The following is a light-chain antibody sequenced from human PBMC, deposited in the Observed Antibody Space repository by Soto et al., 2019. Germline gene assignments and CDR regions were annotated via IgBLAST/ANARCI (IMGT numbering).Light chain of an antibody. Sequence: DFQMTQSPSSLSASVGDRVTISCRASQDIGTFLNWYQQKPGKPPNLLIYAASNLLSGVSSRFSGSGSRTDFTLTIRSLQPEDFATYYCQQSYSTPQITFGPGTKVDMK. CDR3: QQSYSTPQIT. CDR1: QDIGTF. J-gene: IGKJ3*01. CDR2: AAS. V-gene: IGKV1-39*01.